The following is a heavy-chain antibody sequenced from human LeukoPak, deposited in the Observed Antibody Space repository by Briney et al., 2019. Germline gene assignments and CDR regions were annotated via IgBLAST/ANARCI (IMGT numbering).Heavy chain of an antibody. J-gene: IGHJ4*02. Sequence: GSLRPSCAASGIGFNNYWIRWVRQAPGKGLEWVANMNEDGSEKNYVDSVKGRFTISRDNAQDSLYLQMNSLRAEGTAVYYCARDRGYSNFDYWGQGTLLTVSS. CDR3: ARDRGYSNFDY. CDR2: MNEDGSEK. D-gene: IGHD4-11*01. CDR1: GIGFNNYW. V-gene: IGHV3-7*01.